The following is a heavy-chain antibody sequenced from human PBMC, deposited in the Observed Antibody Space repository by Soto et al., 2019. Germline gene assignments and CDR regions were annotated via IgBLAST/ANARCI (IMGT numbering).Heavy chain of an antibody. D-gene: IGHD2-15*01. CDR3: ARDRGGIGALTTPYYYGMDV. Sequence: EVQLVESGGGLVQPGGSLRLSCAASGFTSSSYWMSWVRQAPGKGLEWVANIKQDGSEKYDVDSVKGRFTISRDNAENSXEXXLNSLRAEDTAVYYCARDRGGIGALTTPYYYGMDVWGQGTTVTVSS. CDR2: IKQDGSEK. V-gene: IGHV3-7*01. J-gene: IGHJ6*01. CDR1: GFTSSSYW.